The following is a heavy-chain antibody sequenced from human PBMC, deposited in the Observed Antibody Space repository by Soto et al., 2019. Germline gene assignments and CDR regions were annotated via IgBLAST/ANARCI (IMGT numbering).Heavy chain of an antibody. CDR2: ISSRSDI. CDR3: AREYTAWPLAYGLDV. Sequence: PGGSLRLSCVGSGFTFSTYSINWVRQAPGKGLEWVSSISSRSDIYYADSVKGRFTISRDNAKNSVSLQMNSLRAEDTAVYYCAREYTAWPLAYGLDVWGQGTTVTVSS. CDR1: GFTFSTYS. J-gene: IGHJ6*02. V-gene: IGHV3-21*01. D-gene: IGHD2-2*02.